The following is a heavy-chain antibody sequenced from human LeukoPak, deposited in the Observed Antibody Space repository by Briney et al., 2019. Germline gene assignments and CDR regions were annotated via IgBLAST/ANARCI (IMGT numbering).Heavy chain of an antibody. CDR3: ARHGRWYFDY. V-gene: IGHV4-59*08. J-gene: IGHJ4*02. CDR2: IYYSGST. D-gene: IGHD3/OR15-3a*01. CDR1: GVSISSYY. Sequence: SETLSLTCTVSGVSISSYYWSWIRQPPGKGLEWIGYIYYSGSTNYNPSLKSRVTISVDTSKNQFSLKLSSVTAADTAVYYCARHGRWYFDYWGQGTLVTVSS.